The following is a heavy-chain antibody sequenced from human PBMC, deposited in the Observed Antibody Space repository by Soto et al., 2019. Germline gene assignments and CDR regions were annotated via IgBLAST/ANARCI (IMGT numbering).Heavy chain of an antibody. Sequence: PSETLSLTCTVSGGSISSSSYYWGWIRQPPGKGLEWIGSIYYSGSTYYNPSLKSRVTISVDTSKNQFSLKLSSVTAADTAVYYCARRPRTQWLITSTTYYFDYWGQGTLVTVSS. V-gene: IGHV4-39*01. CDR3: ARRPRTQWLITSTTYYFDY. CDR2: IYYSGST. CDR1: GGSISSSSYY. D-gene: IGHD6-19*01. J-gene: IGHJ4*02.